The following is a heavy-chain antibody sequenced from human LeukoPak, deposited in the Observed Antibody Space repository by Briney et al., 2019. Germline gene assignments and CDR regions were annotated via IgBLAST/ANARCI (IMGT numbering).Heavy chain of an antibody. CDR1: GFTFSRYA. V-gene: IGHV3-23*01. Sequence: GGSLRLSCAASGFTFSRYAMSWVRQAPGKGLEWVSSISGSGVSTYYADSVKGRFTISRDNSKNTLYLHMNSLRAEDTAVYYCAKLIGSSSWYVPFDYWGQGTLVTVSS. D-gene: IGHD6-13*01. CDR3: AKLIGSSSWYVPFDY. CDR2: ISGSGVST. J-gene: IGHJ4*02.